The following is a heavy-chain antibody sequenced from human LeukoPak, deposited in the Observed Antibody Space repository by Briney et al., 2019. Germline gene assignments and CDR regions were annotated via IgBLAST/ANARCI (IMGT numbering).Heavy chain of an antibody. CDR3: ARVPTATFYYYGMDV. Sequence: GRSLRLSCAASGFTFSSYAMHWGRQAPGKGLEWVAGISYDGSNKYYADSVKGRFTISRDNSKNTLYLQMNSLRAEDTAVYYSARVPTATFYYYGMDVWGKGTTVTVSS. J-gene: IGHJ6*04. V-gene: IGHV3-30*04. D-gene: IGHD2-15*01. CDR2: ISYDGSNK. CDR1: GFTFSSYA.